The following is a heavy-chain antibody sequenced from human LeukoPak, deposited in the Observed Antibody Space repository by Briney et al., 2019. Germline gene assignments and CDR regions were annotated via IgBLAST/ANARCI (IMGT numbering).Heavy chain of an antibody. J-gene: IGHJ4*02. CDR1: GGSISSSSYY. CDR3: ARLVLRSPSRY. D-gene: IGHD1-26*01. CDR2: IYYSGST. Sequence: SETLSLTCTVSGGSISSSSYYWGWIRQPPGKGLEWIGSIYYSGSTYYNPSLKSRVTISVDTSKNQFSLKLSSVTAADTAVYYCARLVLRSPSRYWGQGALVTVSS. V-gene: IGHV4-39*01.